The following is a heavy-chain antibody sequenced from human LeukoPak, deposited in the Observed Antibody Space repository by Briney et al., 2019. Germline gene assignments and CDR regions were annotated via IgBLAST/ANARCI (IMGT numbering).Heavy chain of an antibody. CDR2: INPNSGGT. D-gene: IGHD1-26*01. Sequence: ASVKVSCKASGYTFTGYYMHWVLQAPGQGLEWMGWINPNSGGTNYAQKFQGRVTMTRDTSISTAYMELSRLRSDDTAVYYCARDDGGSYNFDYWGQGTLVTVSS. CDR1: GYTFTGYY. J-gene: IGHJ4*02. CDR3: ARDDGGSYNFDY. V-gene: IGHV1-2*02.